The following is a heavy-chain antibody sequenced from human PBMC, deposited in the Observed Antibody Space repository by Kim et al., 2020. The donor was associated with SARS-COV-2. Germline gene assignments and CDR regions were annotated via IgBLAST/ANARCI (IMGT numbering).Heavy chain of an antibody. D-gene: IGHD1-26*01. V-gene: IGHV3-72*01. CDR1: GFTFSDHY. Sequence: RGSLRLSCAASGFTFSDHYMDWVRQAPGKGLEWVGRTRNKANSYTTEYAASVKGRFTISRDDSKNSLYLQMNSLKTEDTAVYYCAREPYLAFVVGAKYY. J-gene: IGHJ6*01. CDR2: TRNKANSYTT. CDR3: AREPYLAFVVGAKYY.